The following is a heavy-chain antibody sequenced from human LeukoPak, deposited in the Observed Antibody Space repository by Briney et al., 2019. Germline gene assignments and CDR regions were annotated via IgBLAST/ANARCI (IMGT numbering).Heavy chain of an antibody. CDR2: SYISGST. Sequence: ASETLSLTCTVSGGSISDYYCTWIRQPAGKGLEWIGRSYISGSTNYNPSLKSRVTISVDKSKNQFSLKLSSVTAADTAVYYCATGSYNWNYVRWGQGTLVTVSS. D-gene: IGHD1-7*01. CDR3: ATGSYNWNYVR. CDR1: GGSISDYY. V-gene: IGHV4-4*07. J-gene: IGHJ4*02.